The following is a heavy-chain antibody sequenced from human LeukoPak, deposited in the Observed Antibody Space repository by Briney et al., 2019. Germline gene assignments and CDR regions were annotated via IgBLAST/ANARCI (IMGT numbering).Heavy chain of an antibody. CDR2: IYTSGST. J-gene: IGHJ4*02. CDR3: ARDAGGRSSWSDY. V-gene: IGHV4-61*02. D-gene: IGHD6-13*01. CDR1: GGSISSGSYY. Sequence: PSQTLSLTXTVSGGSISSGSYYWGWIRQPAGKGLEWIGRIYTSGSTNYNPSLKSRVTMSVDTSKNQFSLKLSSVTAADTAVYYCARDAGGRSSWSDYWGQGTLVTVSS.